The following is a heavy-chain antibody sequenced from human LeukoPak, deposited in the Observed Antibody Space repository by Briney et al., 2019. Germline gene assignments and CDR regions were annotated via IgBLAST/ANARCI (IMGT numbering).Heavy chain of an antibody. D-gene: IGHD6-13*01. CDR2: ISYDGSNK. CDR1: GFTFSSYG. V-gene: IGHV3-30*18. CDR3: AKVGSWYADDAFDI. J-gene: IGHJ3*02. Sequence: GGSLRLSCAASGFTFSSYGMHWVRQAPGKGLEWVAVISYDGSNKYYADSVKGRFTISRDNSKNTLYLQMNSLRAEDTAVYYCAKVGSWYADDAFDIWGQGTMVTVSS.